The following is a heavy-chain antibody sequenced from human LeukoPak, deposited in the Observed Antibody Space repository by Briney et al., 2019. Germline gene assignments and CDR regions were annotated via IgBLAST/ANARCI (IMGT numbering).Heavy chain of an antibody. D-gene: IGHD5-12*01. CDR2: ISSSSSYI. V-gene: IGHV3-21*01. J-gene: IGHJ4*02. CDR1: GFTFSSYS. Sequence: PGGSLRLSCAASGFTFSSYSMNWVSQAPGKGLEWVSSISSSSSYIYYADSVKGRFTISRDNAKNSLYLQMNSLRAEDTAVYYCARDREWLRFPFDYWGQGTLVTVSS. CDR3: ARDREWLRFPFDY.